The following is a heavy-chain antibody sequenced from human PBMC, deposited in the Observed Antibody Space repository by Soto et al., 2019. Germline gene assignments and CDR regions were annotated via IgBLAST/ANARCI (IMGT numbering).Heavy chain of an antibody. CDR3: VRDRYSSSGWFDP. Sequence: PSETLSLTCAISGDRVSSYSAAWNWIRQSPSGGLEWLGRTYYRSRFFSDYAESVKSRIIINPDTSKNQFSLQLKSVTPEDTAVYYCVRDRYSSSGWFDPWGQGTPVTVS. D-gene: IGHD3-10*01. J-gene: IGHJ5*02. V-gene: IGHV6-1*01. CDR1: GDRVSSYSAA. CDR2: TYYRSRFFS.